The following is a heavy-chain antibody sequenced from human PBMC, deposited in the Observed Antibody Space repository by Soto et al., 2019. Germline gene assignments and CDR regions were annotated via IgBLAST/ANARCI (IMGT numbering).Heavy chain of an antibody. V-gene: IGHV4-31*03. J-gene: IGHJ5*02. CDR3: ARDPTPGDWFAP. D-gene: IGHD3-10*01. CDR2: IYYSGST. Sequence: SETLSLTCTVSGGSISSGGYYWSWIRQHPGKGLEWIGYIYYSGSTYYNPSLKSRVTISVDTSKNQFSLKLSSVTAADTAVYYCARDPTPGDWFAPWGQGTLVTVSS. CDR1: GGSISSGGYY.